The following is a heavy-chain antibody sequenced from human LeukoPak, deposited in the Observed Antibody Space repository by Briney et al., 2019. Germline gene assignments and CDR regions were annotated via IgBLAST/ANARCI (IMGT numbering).Heavy chain of an antibody. CDR3: ARHYPEQVLRYFDWLPGFDP. D-gene: IGHD3-9*01. V-gene: IGHV4-39*01. CDR2: IYYSGST. Sequence: SETLSLTCTVSGGSISSSSYYWGWIRQPPGKGLEWIGSIYYSGSTYYNPSLKSRVTISVDTSKNQFSLKLSSVTAADTAVYYCARHYPEQVLRYFDWLPGFDPWGQGTLVTVSP. J-gene: IGHJ5*02. CDR1: GGSISSSSYY.